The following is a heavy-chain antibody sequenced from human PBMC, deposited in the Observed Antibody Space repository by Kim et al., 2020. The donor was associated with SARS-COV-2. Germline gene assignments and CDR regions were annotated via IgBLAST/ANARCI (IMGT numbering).Heavy chain of an antibody. Sequence: SETLSLTCAVYGGSFSGYYWSWIRQPPGKGLEWIGEINHSGSTNYNPSLKSRVTISVDTSKNQFSLKLSSVTAADTAVYYCARFGVGATGFDYWGQGTLV. CDR1: GGSFSGYY. CDR3: ARFGVGATGFDY. D-gene: IGHD1-26*01. J-gene: IGHJ4*02. CDR2: INHSGST. V-gene: IGHV4-34*01.